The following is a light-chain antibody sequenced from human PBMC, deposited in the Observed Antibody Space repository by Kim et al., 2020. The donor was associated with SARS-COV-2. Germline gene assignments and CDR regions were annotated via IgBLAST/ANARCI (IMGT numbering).Light chain of an antibody. J-gene: IGKJ2*01. CDR1: QRIAIW. Sequence: SGSVVDRVTIACRASQRIAIWLVWYQEKSGKAPVVLIYEASTLERGGPSRFSGSGSGTEFSLTISSLQPDDFATYYCQQYNSYPYTFCQGTKLEI. CDR3: QQYNSYPYT. V-gene: IGKV1-5*03. CDR2: EAS.